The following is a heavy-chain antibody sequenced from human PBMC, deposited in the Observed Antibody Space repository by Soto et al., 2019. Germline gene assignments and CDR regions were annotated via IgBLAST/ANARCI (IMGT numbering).Heavy chain of an antibody. D-gene: IGHD3-10*01. Sequence: QVQLQQSGPGLVKPSQTLSLTCAISGDSVSSNSADWNWIRQSPSRGLEWLGRTYYRSKWYTDYAVPVKSRITIHPDTSKNQFSLQLNSVTPEDTAVYYCARSLPHVFGDYLDYWGQGTLVTVSS. V-gene: IGHV6-1*01. CDR1: GDSVSSNSAD. CDR2: TYYRSKWYT. CDR3: ARSLPHVFGDYLDY. J-gene: IGHJ4*02.